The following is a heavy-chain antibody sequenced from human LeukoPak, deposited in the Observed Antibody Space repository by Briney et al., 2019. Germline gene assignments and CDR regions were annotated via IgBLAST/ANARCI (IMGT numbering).Heavy chain of an antibody. V-gene: IGHV4-39*01. CDR1: GGSISSSTYY. D-gene: IGHD3-10*01. CDR3: ARGVSHLGSGSSQTYFDC. CDR2: IYYTGTT. J-gene: IGHJ4*02. Sequence: SETLSLTCSVSGGSISSSTYYWGWIRQSPGKGLEWIGNIYYTGTTYYNPSPRSRVTISVDTSKNQFSLKLNSVTAADTAVYYCARGVSHLGSGSSQTYFDCWGQGTLVTVSS.